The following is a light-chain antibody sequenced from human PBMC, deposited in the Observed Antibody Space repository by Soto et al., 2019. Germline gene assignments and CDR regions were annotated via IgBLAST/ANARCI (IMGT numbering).Light chain of an antibody. J-gene: IGLJ3*02. CDR1: SAHSNYA. CDR2: LNSNGSH. CDR3: QTWGTGPWV. Sequence: QLVLTQSPSASASLGASVKLTCTLSSAHSNYAIAWLQQQPEKGPRYLMKLNSNGSHSKGDGIPDRFSGSSSGAERYLTISSLQSEDEADYYCQTWGTGPWVFGGGTKLTVL. V-gene: IGLV4-69*01.